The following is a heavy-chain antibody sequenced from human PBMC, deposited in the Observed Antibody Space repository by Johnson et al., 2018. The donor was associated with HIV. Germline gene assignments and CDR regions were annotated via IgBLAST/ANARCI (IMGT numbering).Heavy chain of an antibody. Sequence: VQLVESGGGLVQPGGSLRLSCAASGFTFSSYWISWVRQAPGKGLEWVANIKQDGSEKYYVDSVKGRFTISRDNAKNSLYLQMNSLRAEDTAVYYCARDRGAARDAFDIWGQGTMVTVSS. D-gene: IGHD6-6*01. CDR1: GFTFSSYW. J-gene: IGHJ3*02. V-gene: IGHV3-7*05. CDR2: IKQDGSEK. CDR3: ARDRGAARDAFDI.